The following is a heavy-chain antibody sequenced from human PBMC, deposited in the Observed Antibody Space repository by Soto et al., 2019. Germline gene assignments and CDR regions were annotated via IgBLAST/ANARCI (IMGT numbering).Heavy chain of an antibody. D-gene: IGHD3-10*01. CDR3: ARGTYYYGSGRYYHSYFDY. V-gene: IGHV4-34*01. J-gene: IGHJ4*02. Sequence: SWIRQPPGKGLEWIGEINHSGSTNYNPSLKSRVTISVDTSKNQFSLKLSSVTAADTAVYYCARGTYYYGSGRYYHSYFDYWGQGTLVTVSS. CDR2: INHSGST.